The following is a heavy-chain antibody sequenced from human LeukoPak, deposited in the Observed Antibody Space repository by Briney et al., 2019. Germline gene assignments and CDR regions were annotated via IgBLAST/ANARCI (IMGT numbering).Heavy chain of an antibody. Sequence: GASVKVSCKASGYTFTSYYMHWVRQAPGQGLEWMGIINPSGGSTSYAQKFQGRVTMTRDTSTSTVYMELSSLRSDDTAVYYCARGSTVTTLPYYYYYMDVWGKGTTVTVSS. J-gene: IGHJ6*03. CDR2: INPSGGST. V-gene: IGHV1-46*01. CDR1: GYTFTSYY. CDR3: ARGSTVTTLPYYYYYMDV. D-gene: IGHD4-17*01.